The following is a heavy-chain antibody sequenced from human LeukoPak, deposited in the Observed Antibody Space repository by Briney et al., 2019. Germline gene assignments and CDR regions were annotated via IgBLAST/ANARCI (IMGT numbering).Heavy chain of an antibody. CDR3: ARGTRYCTNGVCLYYFDY. Sequence: GSSVKVSCTTSGGTFSSYAISWVRQAPGQGLEWMGRIIPIFGIANYAQKFQGRVTITADKSTSTAYMELSSLRSEDTAVYYCARGTRYCTNGVCLYYFDYWGQGTLVTVSS. CDR1: GGTFSSYA. CDR2: IIPIFGIA. D-gene: IGHD2-8*01. V-gene: IGHV1-69*04. J-gene: IGHJ4*02.